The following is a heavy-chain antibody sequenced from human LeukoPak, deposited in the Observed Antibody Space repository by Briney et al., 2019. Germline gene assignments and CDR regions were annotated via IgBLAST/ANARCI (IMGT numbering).Heavy chain of an antibody. Sequence: PGGSLRLSCAASGFTFDDYGMSWVRQAPGKGLEWVSGINWNGGSTGYADSVKGRFTISRDNAKNSLYLQMNSLRAEDTALYYCARVTTGDYYYSYMDVWGKGTTVTVSS. J-gene: IGHJ6*03. CDR3: ARVTTGDYYYSYMDV. CDR1: GFTFDDYG. V-gene: IGHV3-20*04. D-gene: IGHD4-11*01. CDR2: INWNGGST.